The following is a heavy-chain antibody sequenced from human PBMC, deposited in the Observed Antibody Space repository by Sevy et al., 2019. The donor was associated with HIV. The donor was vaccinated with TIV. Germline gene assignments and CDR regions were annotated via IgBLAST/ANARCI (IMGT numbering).Heavy chain of an antibody. V-gene: IGHV3-23*01. CDR1: GFTFSSYA. J-gene: IGHJ4*02. Sequence: GGSLRLSCAASGFTFSSYAMSWVRQAPGKGLEWVSAISGSGGSTYYADSVKGRFTISRDNSKNTLYLQMNSLRAEDTAVYYCAKGASDYVWGSYRYFHYWGQGTLVTVSS. D-gene: IGHD3-16*02. CDR3: AKGASDYVWGSYRYFHY. CDR2: ISGSGGST.